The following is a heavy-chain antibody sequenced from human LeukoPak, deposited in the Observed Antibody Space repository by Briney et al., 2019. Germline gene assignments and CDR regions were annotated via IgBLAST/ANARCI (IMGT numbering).Heavy chain of an antibody. D-gene: IGHD4-23*01. CDR1: GFTFSRFG. CDR2: IWYDGSHK. V-gene: IGHV3-30*02. J-gene: IGHJ4*02. Sequence: PGGSLRLSCVVSGFTFSRFGMHWVRQAPSKGLEWVAYIWYDGSHKYYTDSVKGRFTISRDNSKNTLYPQVNSLRVEDTAVYYCAKDRRSDFVGYFDYRGQGTLVTVSS. CDR3: AKDRRSDFVGYFDY.